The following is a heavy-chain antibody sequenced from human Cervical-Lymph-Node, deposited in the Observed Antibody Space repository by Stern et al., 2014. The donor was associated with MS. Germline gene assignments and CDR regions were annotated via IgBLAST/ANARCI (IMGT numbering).Heavy chain of an antibody. J-gene: IGHJ6*02. V-gene: IGHV1-8*01. D-gene: IGHD1-26*01. CDR1: GYTFTFYD. CDR2: MNPNSGHT. CDR3: ARDGKEPHYYYGMDV. Sequence: QVQLVQSGAEVKKPGASVKVSCKTSGYTFTFYDINWVRQATGQGLEWMGFMNPNSGHTVYAQKFQGRVTMTRDTSISTVYMELSSLRSEDTAVYYCARDGKEPHYYYGMDVWGQGTTVTVSS.